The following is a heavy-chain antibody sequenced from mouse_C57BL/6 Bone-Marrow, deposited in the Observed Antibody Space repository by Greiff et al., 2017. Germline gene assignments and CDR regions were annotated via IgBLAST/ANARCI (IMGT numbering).Heavy chain of an antibody. Sequence: QVQLQQPGTELVKPGASVKLSCKASGYTFTSYWMHWVKQRPGQGLEWIGKINPSNGGTNYNAKFKSKATLTVDKSSSTAYMQLSSLTSEDTAIYYCAPPWFAYWGQGTLVTVSA. J-gene: IGHJ3*01. V-gene: IGHV1-53*01. CDR3: APPWFAY. CDR1: GYTFTSYW. CDR2: INPSNGGT.